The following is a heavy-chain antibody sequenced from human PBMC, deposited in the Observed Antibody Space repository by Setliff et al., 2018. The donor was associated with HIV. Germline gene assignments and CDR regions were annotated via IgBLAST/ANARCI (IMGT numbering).Heavy chain of an antibody. Sequence: ASVKVSCKTSGYMFIAYGMSWVRRAPGQGLERMGWIGPYNGRTEYAQEFQGRVTITTDESTSTAYMELSSLRSEDTAVYYCARADSSNWYHVDYWGQGTLVTVSS. J-gene: IGHJ4*02. V-gene: IGHV1-18*01. D-gene: IGHD6-13*01. CDR2: IGPYNGRT. CDR1: GYMFIAYG. CDR3: ARADSSNWYHVDY.